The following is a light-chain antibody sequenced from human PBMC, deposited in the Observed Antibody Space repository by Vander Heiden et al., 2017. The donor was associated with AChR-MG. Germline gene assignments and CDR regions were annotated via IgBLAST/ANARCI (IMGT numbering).Light chain of an antibody. J-gene: IGKJ2*01. Sequence: EIVLTQSPGTLCLSPGERVSLSCSASQTITSAYLVWYQQKPGQAPRLLIYGASSRATGIPDRFSGSGSGTDFTLTISRLETEDFAVYYCQQYGNSLYTFGQGTKLEIK. V-gene: IGKV3-20*01. CDR1: QTITSAY. CDR3: QQYGNSLYT. CDR2: GAS.